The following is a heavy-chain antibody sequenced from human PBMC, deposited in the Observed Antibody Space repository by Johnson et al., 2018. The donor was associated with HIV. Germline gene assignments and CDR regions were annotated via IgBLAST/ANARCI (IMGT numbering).Heavy chain of an antibody. CDR2: INTGGDT. CDR1: GFSVTSKY. Sequence: VQLVESGGGVVQPGRSLRLSCAASGFSVTSKYMSWVRQAPGKGLEWVSLINTGGDTYYADSVKGRFTISRDNSKNTLYLQMNSLRAEDTAVYYCAREGEWELLPGALDIWGQGTMVTVSS. CDR3: AREGEWELLPGALDI. J-gene: IGHJ3*02. V-gene: IGHV3-66*01. D-gene: IGHD1-26*01.